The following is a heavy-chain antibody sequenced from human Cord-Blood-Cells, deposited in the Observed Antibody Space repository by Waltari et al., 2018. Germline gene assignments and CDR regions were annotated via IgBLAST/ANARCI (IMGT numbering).Heavy chain of an antibody. CDR3: ATAFPGIAAAGTEYFQH. CDR2: INHSGST. Sequence: QVQLQQWGAGLLKPSETLYLTCAVYGGSFSGYYWRWIRQPPGKGLEWIGEINHSGSTNYNPSLKSRVTISVDTSKNQFSLKLSSVTAADTAVYYCATAFPGIAAAGTEYFQHWGQGTLVTVSS. J-gene: IGHJ1*01. V-gene: IGHV4-34*01. CDR1: GGSFSGYY. D-gene: IGHD6-13*01.